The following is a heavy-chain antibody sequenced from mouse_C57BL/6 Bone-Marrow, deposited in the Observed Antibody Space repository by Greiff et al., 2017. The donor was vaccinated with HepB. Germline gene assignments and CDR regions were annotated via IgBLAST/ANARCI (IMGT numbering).Heavy chain of an antibody. D-gene: IGHD2-1*01. CDR3: GLLCLDYYAMDY. Sequence: EVKLQESGPGLVKPSQSLSLTCSVTGYSITSGYYWNWIRQFPGNKLEWMGYISYDGSNNYNPSLKNRISITRDTSKNQFFLKLNSVTTEDTATYYCGLLCLDYYAMDYWGQGTSVTVSS. J-gene: IGHJ4*01. V-gene: IGHV3-6*01. CDR1: GYSITSGYY. CDR2: ISYDGSN.